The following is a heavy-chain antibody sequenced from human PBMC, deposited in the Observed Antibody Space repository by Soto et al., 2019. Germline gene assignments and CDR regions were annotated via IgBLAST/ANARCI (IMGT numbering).Heavy chain of an antibody. J-gene: IGHJ6*01. V-gene: IGHV1-3*01. CDR2: INGGNGNT. CDR1: GYPFTMYA. D-gene: IGHD4-17*01. Sequence: RGSVKVYFKASGYPFTMYAVHWGRQAPGQRLEWMGWINGGNGNTKYSQKFQGRVTITRDTSASTAYMELRSLRSEDTAVYYCARDPTVVTGYYYYGMDVWGQGTTVTVSS. CDR3: ARDPTVVTGYYYYGMDV.